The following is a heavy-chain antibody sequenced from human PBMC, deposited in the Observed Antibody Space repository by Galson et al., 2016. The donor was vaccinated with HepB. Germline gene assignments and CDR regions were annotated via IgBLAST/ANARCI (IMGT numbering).Heavy chain of an antibody. Sequence: ETLSLTCAVSGGSINSPTWWSWVRQPPGKGLEWIGEVFQSGDTNYNPSLKSRVTILVDRSKNQFSLRLTSVTAADTAVYYCASLPLGYCSGPSCYWEFDFWGQGTLVIVSS. CDR3: ASLPLGYCSGPSCYWEFDF. CDR1: GGSINSPTW. V-gene: IGHV4-4*02. CDR2: VFQSGDT. D-gene: IGHD2-2*01. J-gene: IGHJ4*02.